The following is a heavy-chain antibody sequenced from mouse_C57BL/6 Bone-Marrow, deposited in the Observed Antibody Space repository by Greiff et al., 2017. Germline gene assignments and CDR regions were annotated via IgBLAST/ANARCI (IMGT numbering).Heavy chain of an antibody. D-gene: IGHD1-1*01. J-gene: IGHJ2*01. CDR1: GYTFTSYW. CDR3: ARRNYGSSFTGDY. CDR2: IYPGSGST. Sequence: QVQLQQPGAELVKPGASVKMSCKASGYTFTSYWITWVKQRPGQGLEWLGDIYPGSGSTNYNEKFKSKATLTVDTSSSTAYMQLSSLTSEDSAVYYCARRNYGSSFTGDYWGQGTTLTVSS. V-gene: IGHV1-55*01.